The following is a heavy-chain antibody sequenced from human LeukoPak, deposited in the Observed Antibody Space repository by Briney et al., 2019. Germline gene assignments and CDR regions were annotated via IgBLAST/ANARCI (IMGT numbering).Heavy chain of an antibody. CDR2: IFYSGNT. Sequence: SETLSLTCTVSGGSISCSSYYWGWVRQPPGKGLEWIGSIFYSGNTYYNPSLRSRATISVDTSKNQFSLKLSSVTAADTAVYYCARHPSGSYDYWGQGTLVTVSS. J-gene: IGHJ4*02. CDR1: GGSISCSSYY. D-gene: IGHD1-26*01. V-gene: IGHV4-39*01. CDR3: ARHPSGSYDY.